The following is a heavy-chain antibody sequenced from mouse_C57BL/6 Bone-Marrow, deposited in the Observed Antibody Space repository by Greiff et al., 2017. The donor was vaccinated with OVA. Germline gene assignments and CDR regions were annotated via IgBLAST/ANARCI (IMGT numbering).Heavy chain of an antibody. Sequence: QVHVKQPGTELVKPGASVKMSCKASGYTFTSYWITWVKQRPGQGLEWIGDIYPGSGSTNYNEKFKSKATLTVDTSSSTAYMQLSSLTSEDSAVYYCASPIYYYGSSDVWGTGTTVTVSS. J-gene: IGHJ1*03. CDR2: IYPGSGST. CDR1: GYTFTSYW. CDR3: ASPIYYYGSSDV. D-gene: IGHD1-1*01. V-gene: IGHV1-55*01.